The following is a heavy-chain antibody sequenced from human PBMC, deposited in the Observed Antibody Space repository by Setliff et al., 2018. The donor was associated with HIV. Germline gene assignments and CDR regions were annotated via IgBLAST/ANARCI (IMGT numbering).Heavy chain of an antibody. CDR3: SRGPTIRGSFTGVVYTAPLPSFDT. CDR1: GGSFSGFS. D-gene: IGHD3-3*01. Sequence: SETLSLTCAVYGGSFSGFSWNWIRQPPGKGLEWIGDINNYGVTLYTSSLAGRVTISVDTSKNQFSRTLKSLTVADTALYFCSRGPTIRGSFTGVVYTAPLPSFDTWSQGSLVTVSS. V-gene: IGHV4-34*01. J-gene: IGHJ4*02. CDR2: INNYGVT.